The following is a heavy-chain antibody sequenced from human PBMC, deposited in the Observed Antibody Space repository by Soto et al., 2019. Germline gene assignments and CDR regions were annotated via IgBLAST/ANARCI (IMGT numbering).Heavy chain of an antibody. CDR1: GGSISSGGYS. D-gene: IGHD3-10*01. CDR3: ARQGFGVLHGLVDV. J-gene: IGHJ6*02. CDR2: IYHSGST. Sequence: SETLSLTCAVSGGSISSGGYSWSWIRQPPGKGLEWIGYIYHSGSTYYNPSLKGRVSISVDTSKNQFSLTLTSVTAADTAVYYCARQGFGVLHGLVDVWGQGTTVTVSS. V-gene: IGHV4-30-2*01.